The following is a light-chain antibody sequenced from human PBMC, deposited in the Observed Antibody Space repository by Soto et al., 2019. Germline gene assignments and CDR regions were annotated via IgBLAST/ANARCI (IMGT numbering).Light chain of an antibody. CDR2: SSN. V-gene: IGLV1-44*01. CDR3: AEWDDSLNGVV. Sequence: QSVLTQPPSASGTPGQRVTISCSGSSSNIGSNSVNWYQQLPGTAPKLLMYSSNQRPSGVPDRFSGSKSGTSASLAISGLQTEDEADYYCAEWDDSLNGVVFGGGTKLTVL. CDR1: SSNIGSNS. J-gene: IGLJ2*01.